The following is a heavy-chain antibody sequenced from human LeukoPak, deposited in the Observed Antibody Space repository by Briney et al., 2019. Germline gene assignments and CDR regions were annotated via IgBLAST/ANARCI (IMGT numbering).Heavy chain of an antibody. CDR2: ISSNGGST. Sequence: GGSLRLSCAAPGFTFSSYAMHWVRQAPGKGLEYVSAISSNGGSTYYANSVKGRFTISRDNSKNTLYLQMGSLRAEDMAVYYCARGGLDIVVVPAAIDFDYWGQGTLVTVSS. CDR3: ARGGLDIVVVPAAIDFDY. D-gene: IGHD2-2*02. J-gene: IGHJ4*02. CDR1: GFTFSSYA. V-gene: IGHV3-64*01.